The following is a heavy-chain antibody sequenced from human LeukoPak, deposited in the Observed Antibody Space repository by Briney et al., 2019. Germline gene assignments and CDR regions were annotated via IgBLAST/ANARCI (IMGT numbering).Heavy chain of an antibody. CDR3: AKREKYYYGSGSYYPRMDV. V-gene: IGHV3-30-3*02. Sequence: GGSLRLSCAASGFTFSSYAMHWVRQAPGKGLEWVAVISYDGSNKYYADSVKGRFTISRDNSKNTLYLQMNSLRAEDTAVYYCAKREKYYYGSGSYYPRMDVWGQGTTVTVSS. J-gene: IGHJ6*02. D-gene: IGHD3-10*01. CDR1: GFTFSSYA. CDR2: ISYDGSNK.